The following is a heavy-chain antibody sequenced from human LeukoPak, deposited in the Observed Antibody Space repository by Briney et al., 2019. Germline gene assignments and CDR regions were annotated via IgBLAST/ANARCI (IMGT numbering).Heavy chain of an antibody. CDR3: ARASGSRPRGYFDY. CDR1: GFTFSSYA. J-gene: IGHJ4*02. V-gene: IGHV3-30-3*01. Sequence: GGSLRLSCAASGFTFSSYAMHWVRQAPGKGLEWVAVISYDGSNKYYADSVKGRFTISRDNSKNTLYLQMNSLRAEDTAVYYCARASGSRPRGYFDYWAREPWSPSPQ. CDR2: ISYDGSNK. D-gene: IGHD1-26*01.